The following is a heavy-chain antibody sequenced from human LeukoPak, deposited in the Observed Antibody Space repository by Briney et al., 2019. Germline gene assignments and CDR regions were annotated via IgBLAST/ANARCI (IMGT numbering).Heavy chain of an antibody. V-gene: IGHV3-21*01. D-gene: IGHD5-12*01. J-gene: IGHJ4*02. CDR1: EFTFSDYS. CDR3: ARDSGYALDY. Sequence: GGSLRLSCAAPEFTFSDYSMNWVRQAPGKGLEWVSSISSSSTYIYYADSVKGRFTISRDNAKNSLYLQMNSLRAEDTAVYYCARDSGYALDYWGQGTLVTVSS. CDR2: ISSSSTYI.